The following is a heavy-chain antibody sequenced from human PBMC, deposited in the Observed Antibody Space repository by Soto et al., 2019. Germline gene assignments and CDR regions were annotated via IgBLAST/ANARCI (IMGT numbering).Heavy chain of an antibody. D-gene: IGHD3-10*01. J-gene: IGHJ5*02. CDR2: IYYTGNT. V-gene: IGHV4-59*13. CDR1: GGSISTYY. Sequence: QVQLQESGPGLVKPSETLSLTCTVTGGSISTYYWSWIRQPPGKGLEWIGHIYYTGNTNYNPSLKSRVTISVDTPTNRFSLRLRSVSAADTAVYYCASAQSFEFHNWFDPWGQGTLVTVSS. CDR3: ASAQSFEFHNWFDP.